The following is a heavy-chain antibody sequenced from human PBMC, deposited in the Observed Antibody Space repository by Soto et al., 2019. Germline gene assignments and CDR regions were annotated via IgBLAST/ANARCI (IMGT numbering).Heavy chain of an antibody. Sequence: QVQLVQSGAEVKKPGSSVKVSCKASGGTFSSYAISWVRQAPGQGLEWMGGIIPIFGTANYAQKFQGRVTITADEYTSTAYMELSSLRSEDTAVYYCARERTYYYDSSGYYSDDAFDIWGQGTMVTVSS. V-gene: IGHV1-69*01. CDR3: ARERTYYYDSSGYYSDDAFDI. CDR1: GGTFSSYA. J-gene: IGHJ3*02. D-gene: IGHD3-22*01. CDR2: IIPIFGTA.